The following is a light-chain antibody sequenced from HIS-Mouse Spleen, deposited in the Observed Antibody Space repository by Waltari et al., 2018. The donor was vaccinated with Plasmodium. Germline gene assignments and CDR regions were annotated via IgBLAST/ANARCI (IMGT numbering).Light chain of an antibody. CDR1: VLAKKY. CDR3: YSAADNNRV. Sequence: SYELTQPSSVSVSPGQTARITCPGDVLAKKYARWFQQKPGQAPVLVIYKDSEGPSGIPERFTRSRSGTTVTLTISGAQVEDEADYYCYSAADNNRVFGGGTKLTVL. CDR2: KDS. J-gene: IGLJ3*02. V-gene: IGLV3-27*01.